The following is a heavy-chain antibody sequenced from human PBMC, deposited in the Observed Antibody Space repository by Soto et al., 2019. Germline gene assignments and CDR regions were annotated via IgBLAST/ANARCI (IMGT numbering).Heavy chain of an antibody. J-gene: IGHJ3*02. CDR2: ISYDGSNK. Sequence: GGSLRLSCAASGFTFSSYAMHWVRQAPGKGLEWVAVISYDGSNKYYADSVKGRFTISRDNSKNTLYLQMNSLRAEDTAVYYCARDIGTRFRGDDAFDIWGQGTMVTVSS. CDR3: ARDIGTRFRGDDAFDI. D-gene: IGHD1-1*01. CDR1: GFTFSSYA. V-gene: IGHV3-30-3*01.